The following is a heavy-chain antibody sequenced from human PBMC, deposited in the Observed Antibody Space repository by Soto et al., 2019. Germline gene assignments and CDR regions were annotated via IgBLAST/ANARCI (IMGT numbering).Heavy chain of an antibody. D-gene: IGHD6-19*01. J-gene: IGHJ5*02. V-gene: IGHV4-59*08. CDR1: GGSISPYY. Sequence: QVQLQESGPGLVKPSETLSLTCTVSGGSISPYYWSWIRQSPGKRLEWIGYIHYSGSTNYNPSLKSRVTISVDTSKKQFSLKLRFVTAADTAVYYCARLQAVAGTGDWFDPWGQGTLVTVST. CDR2: IHYSGST. CDR3: ARLQAVAGTGDWFDP.